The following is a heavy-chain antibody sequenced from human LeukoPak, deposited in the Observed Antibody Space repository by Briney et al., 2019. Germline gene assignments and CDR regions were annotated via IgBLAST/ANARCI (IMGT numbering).Heavy chain of an antibody. CDR3: ARALSDDFWSSYQDS. J-gene: IGHJ4*02. Sequence: ASVKVSCKTSGYSFTSYGISWVRQAPGQGLEWMGWISGYNGNTNYAPNLQGRVTLTTDASTSTAYLDLRSLRSDDTAVYYCARALSDDFWSSYQDSWGQGTLVTVPS. CDR2: ISGYNGNT. D-gene: IGHD3-3*01. CDR1: GYSFTSYG. V-gene: IGHV1-18*01.